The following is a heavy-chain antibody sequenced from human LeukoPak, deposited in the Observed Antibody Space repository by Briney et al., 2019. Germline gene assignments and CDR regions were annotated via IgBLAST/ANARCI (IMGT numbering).Heavy chain of an antibody. V-gene: IGHV1-2*02. CDR1: GYTFTGYY. CDR2: INPNSGGT. J-gene: IGHJ4*02. Sequence: GASVRVSCKASGYTFTGYYMHWVRQAPGHGLEWMGWINPNSGGTNYAQKFQGRVTMTRDTSISTAYMELSRLRSDDTAVYYCATRQWLGRGDYWGQGTLVTVSS. CDR3: ATRQWLGRGDY. D-gene: IGHD6-19*01.